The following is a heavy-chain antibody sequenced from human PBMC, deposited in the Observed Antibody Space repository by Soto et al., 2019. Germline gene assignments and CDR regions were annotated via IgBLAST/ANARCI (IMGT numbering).Heavy chain of an antibody. J-gene: IGHJ4*02. CDR3: ANHIIPCRLRFDY. Sequence: GGSLILSCAASGFTFSSYAMSWVRQAPGKGLEWVSAISGSGGSTYYADSVKGRFTISRDNSKNTLYLQMNSLRAEDTAVYYCANHIIPCRLRFDYWPQGTLFTSSS. CDR1: GFTFSSYA. V-gene: IGHV3-23*01. CDR2: ISGSGGST. D-gene: IGHD3-3*01.